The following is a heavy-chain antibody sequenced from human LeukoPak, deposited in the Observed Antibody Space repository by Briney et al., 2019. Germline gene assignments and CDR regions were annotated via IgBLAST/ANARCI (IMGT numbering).Heavy chain of an antibody. J-gene: IGHJ4*02. CDR3: AKRGAKRITIFGVGSDFDY. CDR2: ISGSGGST. Sequence: GGSLRLSCAASGFTFSSYAMSWVRQAPGKGLEWVSAISGSGGSTYYADSVKGRFTISRDNSKNTLYLQMNSLRAEDTAVYYCAKRGAKRITIFGVGSDFDYWGQGTLVTVSS. CDR1: GFTFSSYA. V-gene: IGHV3-23*01. D-gene: IGHD3-3*01.